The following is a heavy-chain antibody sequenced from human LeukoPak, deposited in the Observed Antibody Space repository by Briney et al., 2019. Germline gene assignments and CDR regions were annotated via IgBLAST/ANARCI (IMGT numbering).Heavy chain of an antibody. D-gene: IGHD3-10*01. Sequence: KPSETLSLTCTVSGGSITSYYWSWIRQPAGKGLEWIGRIFTTGNTDYNPSLKSRVTISVDTSKNQFSLKLSSVTAADTAVYYCARWEVRLNAFEMWGQGTMVTVSS. CDR3: ARWEVRLNAFEM. J-gene: IGHJ3*02. V-gene: IGHV4-4*07. CDR2: IFTTGNT. CDR1: GGSITSYY.